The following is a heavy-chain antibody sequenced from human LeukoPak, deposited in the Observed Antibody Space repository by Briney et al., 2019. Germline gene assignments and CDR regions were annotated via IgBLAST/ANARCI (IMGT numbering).Heavy chain of an antibody. CDR1: GFTVSSNY. D-gene: IGHD2-2*01. Sequence: GGSLRLSCAASGFTVSSNYMSWVRQAPGKGLEWVSVIYSGGSTYYADSVKGRFTISRDNAKNSLYLQMNSLRAEDTAVHYCASAIRYCSSTSCARHYYYYMDVWGKGTTVTVSS. CDR2: IYSGGST. CDR3: ASAIRYCSSTSCARHYYYYMDV. V-gene: IGHV3-66*01. J-gene: IGHJ6*03.